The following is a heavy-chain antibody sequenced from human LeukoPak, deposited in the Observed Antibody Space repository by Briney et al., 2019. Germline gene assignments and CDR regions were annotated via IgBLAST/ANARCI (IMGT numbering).Heavy chain of an antibody. Sequence: SETLSLTCTVSGGSINNSYWSWIRQPPGKALEWIGFISYSGSTNYNPSLKSRVTISLDTSKKQFSLKLTSVTAADTAVYYCAKPPVESRVYYSWFKSWGQGTLVTVPS. CDR1: GGSINNSY. D-gene: IGHD3-22*01. CDR2: ISYSGST. V-gene: IGHV4-59*01. CDR3: AKPPVESRVYYSWFKS. J-gene: IGHJ5*01.